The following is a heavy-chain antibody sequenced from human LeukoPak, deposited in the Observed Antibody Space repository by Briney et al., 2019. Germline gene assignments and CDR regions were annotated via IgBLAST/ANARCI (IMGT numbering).Heavy chain of an antibody. Sequence: PSETLSLTCAVYGGSFSGYYWSWIRQPPGKGLEWIGEINHSGSTNYNPSLKSRVTISVDTSKNQFSLKLSSVTAADTAVYYCARSRQNGSSSGNIYYYYMDVWGKGTTVTVSS. V-gene: IGHV4-34*01. CDR1: GGSFSGYY. CDR2: INHSGST. J-gene: IGHJ6*03. CDR3: ARSRQNGSSSGNIYYYYMDV. D-gene: IGHD6-6*01.